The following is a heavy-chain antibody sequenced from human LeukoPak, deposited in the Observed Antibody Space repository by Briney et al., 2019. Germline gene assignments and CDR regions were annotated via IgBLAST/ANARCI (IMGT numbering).Heavy chain of an antibody. Sequence: GESLKISCKGSGYSFTSYWIGWVRQMPGKGLEWMGIIYPGDSDNRYSPSFQGQVTISADKSISTAYLQWSSLKASDTAMYYCARIREYSGSYYHPNKYYFDYWGQGTLVTVSS. CDR3: ARIREYSGSYYHPNKYYFDY. D-gene: IGHD1-26*01. CDR2: IYPGDSDN. J-gene: IGHJ4*02. CDR1: GYSFTSYW. V-gene: IGHV5-51*01.